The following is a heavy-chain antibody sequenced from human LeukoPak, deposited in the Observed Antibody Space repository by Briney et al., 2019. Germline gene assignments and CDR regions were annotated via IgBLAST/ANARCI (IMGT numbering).Heavy chain of an antibody. J-gene: IGHJ4*02. Sequence: GGSLRLSCAASGFTFSNAWMTWVRQAPGKGLEWVGRIKSGTDGGTTDYAAPVKGRFTISRDDSKNTMYLQMNSLKTEDTAVYYCATEGGSGSFLDYWGQGTPVTVSS. D-gene: IGHD1-26*01. CDR1: GFTFSNAW. V-gene: IGHV3-15*01. CDR3: ATEGGSGSFLDY. CDR2: IKSGTDGGTT.